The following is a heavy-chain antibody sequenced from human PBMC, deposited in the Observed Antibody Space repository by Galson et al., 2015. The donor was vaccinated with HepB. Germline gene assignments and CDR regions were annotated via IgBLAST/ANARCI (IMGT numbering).Heavy chain of an antibody. V-gene: IGHV3-33*01. CDR1: GFTFSSYG. Sequence: SLRLSCAASGFTFSSYGMHWVRQAPGKGLEWVAVIWYDGSNKYYADSVKGRFTISRDNSKNTLYLQMNSLRAEDTAVYYCARALEPYNWFDPWGQGTLVTVSS. J-gene: IGHJ5*02. CDR3: ARALEPYNWFDP. D-gene: IGHD1-14*01. CDR2: IWYDGSNK.